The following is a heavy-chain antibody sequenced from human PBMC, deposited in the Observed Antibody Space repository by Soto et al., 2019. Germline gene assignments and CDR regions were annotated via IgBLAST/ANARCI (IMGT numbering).Heavy chain of an antibody. V-gene: IGHV1-18*01. D-gene: IGHD2-15*01. Sequence: QVQLVQSGAEVKKPGASVKVSCKASHYSFARYGISWVRQAPGQGLEWMGWISTYNSNTKYAQKFHGRVTMTTDTPTSTAYMNLMSLTSDDTAVYFCAREGYCSSGSCALYSHDFFGMDVWGQGTAVTVSS. CDR3: AREGYCSSGSCALYSHDFFGMDV. CDR2: ISTYNSNT. J-gene: IGHJ6*02. CDR1: HYSFARYG.